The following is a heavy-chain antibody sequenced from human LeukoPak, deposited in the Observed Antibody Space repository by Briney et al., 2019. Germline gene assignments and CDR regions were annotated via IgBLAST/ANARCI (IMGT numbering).Heavy chain of an antibody. CDR3: ARGPHSALDTDDAFDI. J-gene: IGHJ3*02. Sequence: PGGSLRLSCAASGFTFSTYTMNWVRQAPGKGLEWVSFISISSSYINYADSVKGRFTISRDNAKNSLYLQMNSLRAEDTAVYYCARGPHSALDTDDAFDIWGQGTMVTVSS. D-gene: IGHD5-18*01. CDR1: GFTFSTYT. CDR2: ISISSSYI. V-gene: IGHV3-21*06.